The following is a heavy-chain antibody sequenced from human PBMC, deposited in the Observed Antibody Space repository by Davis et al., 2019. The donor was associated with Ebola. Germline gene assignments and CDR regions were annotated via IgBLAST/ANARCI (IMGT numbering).Heavy chain of an antibody. J-gene: IGHJ3*02. Sequence: PGGSLRLSCTVSGRSISSYYWRCIRQPAGKGLEWIGRIYTSGSTNYNPSLKSRVTMSVDTSKNQFSLKLSSVTAADTAVYYCARDSVQAQGAFDIWGQGTMVTVSS. CDR3: ARDSVQAQGAFDI. V-gene: IGHV4-4*07. D-gene: IGHD3-10*01. CDR1: GRSISSYY. CDR2: IYTSGST.